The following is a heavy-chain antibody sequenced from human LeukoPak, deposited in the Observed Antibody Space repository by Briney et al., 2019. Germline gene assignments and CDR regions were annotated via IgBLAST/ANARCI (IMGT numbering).Heavy chain of an antibody. V-gene: IGHV3-66*02. CDR2: IYSGGST. CDR3: AKDAELSGSYYPDAFDI. Sequence: GGSLRLSCAASGFTVSSNYMSWVRQAPGKGLEWVSVIYSGGSTYYADSVKGRFTISRDNSKNTLYLQMNSLRAEDTAVYYCAKDAELSGSYYPDAFDIWGQGTMVTVSS. J-gene: IGHJ3*02. D-gene: IGHD1-26*01. CDR1: GFTVSSNY.